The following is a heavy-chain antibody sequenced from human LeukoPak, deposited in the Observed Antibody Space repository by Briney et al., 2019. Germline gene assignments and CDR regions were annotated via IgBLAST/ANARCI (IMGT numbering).Heavy chain of an antibody. D-gene: IGHD5-18*01. J-gene: IGHJ4*02. CDR2: MNPNSGNT. V-gene: IGHV1-8*01. CDR3: ARGGLYSYGYLFDY. CDR1: GYTFTSYD. Sequence: ASVKVSCKASGYTFTSYDINWVRQATGQGLEWMGWMNPNSGNTGYAQKFQGRVTMTRNTSISTAYMELSSLRSEDTAVYYCARGGLYSYGYLFDYWGQGTLVTVSS.